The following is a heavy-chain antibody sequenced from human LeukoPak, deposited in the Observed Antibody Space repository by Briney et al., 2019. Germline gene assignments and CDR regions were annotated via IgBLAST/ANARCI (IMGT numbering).Heavy chain of an antibody. J-gene: IGHJ4*02. CDR2: INHSGST. CDR3: ARGGITMVRGVMR. CDR1: GFTFSSYA. D-gene: IGHD3-10*01. V-gene: IGHV4-34*01. Sequence: PGGSLRLSCAASGFTFSSYAMSWVRQAPGKGLEWIGEINHSGSTNYNPSLKSRVTISVDTSKNQFSLKLSSVTAADTAVYYCARGGITMVRGVMRWGQGTLVTVSS.